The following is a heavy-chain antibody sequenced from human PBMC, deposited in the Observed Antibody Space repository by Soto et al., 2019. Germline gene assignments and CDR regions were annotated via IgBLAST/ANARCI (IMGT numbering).Heavy chain of an antibody. Sequence: ASVKVSCKASGYTFTGYYIHWVRQAPGRGLEWMGWINPNSGGTNYAQKFQGWVTMTRDTSISTAYMELSRLRSDDTAVYYCARDQEVSSSWYEDYYYGMDVWGQGTTVTVSS. CDR3: ARDQEVSSSWYEDYYYGMDV. CDR1: GYTFTGYY. D-gene: IGHD6-13*01. CDR2: INPNSGGT. J-gene: IGHJ6*02. V-gene: IGHV1-2*04.